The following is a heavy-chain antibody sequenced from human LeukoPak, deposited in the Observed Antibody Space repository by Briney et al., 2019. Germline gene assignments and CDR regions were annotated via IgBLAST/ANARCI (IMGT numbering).Heavy chain of an antibody. CDR2: ITGSGSGT. Sequence: PGGSLRLSCAASGFTFSSYAMSWVRQAPGKGLEWVSAITGSGSGTYYADSVKGRFTISRGNSKNTLYLQMNSLRADDTAVYYCAKDRVRVSYWGQGTLVTVSS. CDR3: AKDRVRVSY. V-gene: IGHV3-23*01. CDR1: GFTFSSYA. J-gene: IGHJ4*02. D-gene: IGHD5/OR15-5a*01.